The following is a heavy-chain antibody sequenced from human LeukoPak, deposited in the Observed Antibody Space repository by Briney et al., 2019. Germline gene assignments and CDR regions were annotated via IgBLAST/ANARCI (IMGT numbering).Heavy chain of an antibody. CDR3: VKEGEMGQNYYGSGRYYYYMDV. J-gene: IGHJ6*03. D-gene: IGHD3-10*01. CDR1: GFTFDDFA. Sequence: SLKISCAASGFTFDDFAMHWVRQGPGKGLEWVSGINWNSGTIAYAVSVKGRFTISRDNAKNSLYLQMNSLRADDTALYYCVKEGEMGQNYYGSGRYYYYMDVWGKGTMVTVSS. V-gene: IGHV3-9*01. CDR2: INWNSGTI.